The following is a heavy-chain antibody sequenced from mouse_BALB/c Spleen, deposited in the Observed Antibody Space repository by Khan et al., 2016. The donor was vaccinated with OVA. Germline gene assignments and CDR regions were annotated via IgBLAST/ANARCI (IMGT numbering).Heavy chain of an antibody. V-gene: IGHV3-2*02. D-gene: IGHD1-1*01. Sequence: EVQLQESGPGLVKPSQSLSLTCTVTGYSITSYYALNWIRQFPENQLEWMGYISYSGVTSYTPSLKSRITITRDTSKNQFFLQLNTVTSEDTAPYNCARGNYYGYYFDTWGQGTTLTVSS. CDR2: ISYSGVT. CDR1: GYSITSYYA. J-gene: IGHJ2*01. CDR3: ARGNYYGYYFDT.